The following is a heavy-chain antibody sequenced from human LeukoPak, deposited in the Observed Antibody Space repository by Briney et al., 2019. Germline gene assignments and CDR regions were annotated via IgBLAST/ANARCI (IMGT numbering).Heavy chain of an antibody. D-gene: IGHD6-13*01. CDR3: ARPPGIAAAWFDP. J-gene: IGHJ5*02. CDR2: IDNSGST. CDR1: GGSVSSSSYN. Sequence: SETLSLTCTVSGGSVSSSSYNWGWIRQPPGKGLEWIGNIDNSGSTYYNPSLKSRVTISVDTSKNQVSLNLSSVTAADTAVYYCARPPGIAAAWFDPWGQGTLVTVSS. V-gene: IGHV4-39*01.